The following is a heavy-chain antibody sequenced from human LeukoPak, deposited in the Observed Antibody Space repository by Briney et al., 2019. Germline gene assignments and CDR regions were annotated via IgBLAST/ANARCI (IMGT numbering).Heavy chain of an antibody. CDR1: GFTVSSNY. Sequence: GGSLRLSCAASGFTVSSNYMSWVRQAPGKGLEWVSVIYSGGSTYYADSVKGRFTISRDNSKNTLYLQMNSLRAEDTAVYYCARGGFYVAARALDYWGQGTLVTVSS. D-gene: IGHD6-6*01. CDR3: ARGGFYVAARALDY. CDR2: IYSGGST. V-gene: IGHV3-53*01. J-gene: IGHJ4*02.